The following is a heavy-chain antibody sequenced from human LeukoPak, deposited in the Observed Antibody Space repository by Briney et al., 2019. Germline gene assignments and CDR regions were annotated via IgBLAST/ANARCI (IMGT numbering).Heavy chain of an antibody. CDR3: ARDLDYYGSGSFFNI. CDR1: GYTFTAYS. J-gene: IGHJ3*02. CDR2: INPNSGGT. V-gene: IGHV1-2*02. Sequence: GASVKVSCKASGYTFTAYSMHWVRQAPGQGLAWMGWINPNSGGTNYAQKFQGRVTMTRDTSITTAYMELSRLSSDDTAVYYCARDLDYYGSGSFFNIWGQGTMVTVSS. D-gene: IGHD3-10*01.